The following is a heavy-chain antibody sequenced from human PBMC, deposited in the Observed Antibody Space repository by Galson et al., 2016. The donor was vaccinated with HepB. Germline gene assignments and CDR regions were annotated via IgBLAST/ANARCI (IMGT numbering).Heavy chain of an antibody. CDR3: ARIPIDRGVFNGMDV. V-gene: IGHV2-70*13. CDR1: GFSLKTTGMC. J-gene: IGHJ6*02. D-gene: IGHD1-14*01. Sequence: PALVKPTQTLTLTCSFSGFSLKTTGMCVSWIRQSPGKALQWLAAIDWDLDKCYSPSLSTRLTISKDPSEDRVLLSLANVDPVDTGIYYCARIPIDRGVFNGMDVWGQGTTITVS. CDR2: IDWDLDK.